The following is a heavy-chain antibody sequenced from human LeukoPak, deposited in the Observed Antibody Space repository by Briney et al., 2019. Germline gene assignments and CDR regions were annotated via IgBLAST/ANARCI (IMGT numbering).Heavy chain of an antibody. D-gene: IGHD3-9*01. CDR1: GYTFTSYG. J-gene: IGHJ4*02. CDR3: ARGYDILTGYYKGQGQYDFDY. CDR2: ISAYNGNT. V-gene: IGHV1-18*04. Sequence: ASVKVSCKASGYTFTSYGISWVRQAPGQGLEWMGWISAYNGNTNYAQKLQGRVTMTTDTSTSTAYMELRSLRSDDTAVYYCARGYDILTGYYKGQGQYDFDYWGQGTLVTVSS.